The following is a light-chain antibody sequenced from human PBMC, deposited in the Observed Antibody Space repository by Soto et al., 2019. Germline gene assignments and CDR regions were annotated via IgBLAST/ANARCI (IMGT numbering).Light chain of an antibody. J-gene: IGKJ4*01. CDR1: QSVSSS. CDR3: QQYNNRPLT. Sequence: ETVMTQSPATLSVSPGERAILSCRASQSVSSSLAWYQQKPGQAPRLLIYGASTRATGIPARFSGSGSGTEFTLIISSLQSEDFAGYYCQQYNNRPLTFGGGTQVEIK. V-gene: IGKV3-15*01. CDR2: GAS.